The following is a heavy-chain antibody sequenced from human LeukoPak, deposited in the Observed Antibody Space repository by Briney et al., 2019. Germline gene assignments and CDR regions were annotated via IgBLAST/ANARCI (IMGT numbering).Heavy chain of an antibody. CDR1: GGSISSGSYY. J-gene: IGHJ4*02. CDR3: EREGQWLVRY. D-gene: IGHD6-19*01. Sequence: SETLSLTCTVSGGSISSGSYYWSWIRQPAGKGLEWLGRIYTSGSTNYNPSLKSRATISVATSKNQFSLKLRSVTPRNPPGTYCEREGQWLVRYWGQGTLVTVSS. V-gene: IGHV4-61*02. CDR2: IYTSGST.